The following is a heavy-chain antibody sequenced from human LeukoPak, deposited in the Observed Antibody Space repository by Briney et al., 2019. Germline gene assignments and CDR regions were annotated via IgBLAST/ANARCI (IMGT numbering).Heavy chain of an antibody. CDR1: GFTFSSNA. CDR2: ISYDGSSE. Sequence: GGSLRLSCAASGFTFSSNAMHWVRQAPGKGLEWVAVISYDGSSEYYADSVKGRFTISRDNSENTVYLQMNSLRDEDTAVYSCAKGAGGSCYTACDYWGQGTLVTVSS. CDR3: AKGAGGSCYTACDY. D-gene: IGHD2-15*01. J-gene: IGHJ4*02. V-gene: IGHV3-30-3*01.